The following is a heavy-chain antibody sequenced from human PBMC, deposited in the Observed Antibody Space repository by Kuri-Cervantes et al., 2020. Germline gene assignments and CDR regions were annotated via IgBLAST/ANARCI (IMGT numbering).Heavy chain of an antibody. CDR2: IWYDGSNK. V-gene: IGHV3-33*08. CDR1: GFTFSSYG. CDR3: ARERSGSYYYGMDV. J-gene: IGHJ6*02. D-gene: IGHD1-26*01. Sequence: GESLKISCAASGFTFSSYGMHWVRQAPGKGLEWVAVIWYDGSNKYYADSVKGRFTISRDNSKNTLYLQMNSLRAEDTAVYYCARERSGSYYYGMDVWGQGTTVTVSS.